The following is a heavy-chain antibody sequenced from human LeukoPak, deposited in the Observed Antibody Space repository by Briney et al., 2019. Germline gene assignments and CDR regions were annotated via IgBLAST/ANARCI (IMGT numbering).Heavy chain of an antibody. CDR3: ARHGSSGVVITNFDY. CDR1: GGSISSGDYY. CDR2: MFYSGIT. V-gene: IGHV4-39*01. Sequence: SETLSLTCSVSGGSISSGDYYWGWLRQPPGKGLEWIGTMFYSGITYYSPSLKSRVTISVDTSKNQFSLKLSSVTAADTAVHFCARHGSSGVVITNFDYWGQGTLVTVSS. D-gene: IGHD3-3*01. J-gene: IGHJ4*02.